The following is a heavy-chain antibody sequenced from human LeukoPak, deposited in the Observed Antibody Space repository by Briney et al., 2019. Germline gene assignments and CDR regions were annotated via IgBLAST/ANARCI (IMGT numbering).Heavy chain of an antibody. CDR3: ARGGGLTLYYYMDV. CDR1: GYTFASYG. D-gene: IGHD1-14*01. V-gene: IGHV1-18*01. CDR2: ISAHNGNT. J-gene: IGHJ6*03. Sequence: ASVKVSCKASGYTFASYGINWVRQAPGQGLEWMGWISAHNGNTNYAQKFQDRVTMTTDTSTSTAYMELRSLRSDDTAVYYCARGGGLTLYYYMDVWGKGTTVTVSS.